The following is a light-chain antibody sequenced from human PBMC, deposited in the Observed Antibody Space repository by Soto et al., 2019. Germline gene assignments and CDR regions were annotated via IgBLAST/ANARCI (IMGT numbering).Light chain of an antibody. CDR3: SSYTSSSTYV. CDR2: DVS. Sequence: QSVLTQPASVSGSPGQSITISCTETSSDVGGYNYVSWYQQHPGKAPKLMIYDVSNRPSGISNRFSGSKSGNTASLTISGLQAEDEADYYCSSYTSSSTYVLGTGNKVTVL. V-gene: IGLV2-14*01. J-gene: IGLJ1*01. CDR1: SSDVGGYNY.